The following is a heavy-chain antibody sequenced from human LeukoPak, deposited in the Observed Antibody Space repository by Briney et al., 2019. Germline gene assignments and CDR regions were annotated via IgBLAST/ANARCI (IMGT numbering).Heavy chain of an antibody. D-gene: IGHD3-10*01. CDR3: ATVSDAVLWFGELPNYYYGMDV. CDR2: FDPEDGET. J-gene: IGHJ6*02. Sequence: GASVKVSCKVSGYTLTELSMHWVRQAPGKGLEWMGGFDPEDGETIYAQKFQGRVTMTEDTSTDTAYMELSSPRSEDTAVYYCATVSDAVLWFGELPNYYYGMDVWGQGTTVTVSS. CDR1: GYTLTELS. V-gene: IGHV1-24*01.